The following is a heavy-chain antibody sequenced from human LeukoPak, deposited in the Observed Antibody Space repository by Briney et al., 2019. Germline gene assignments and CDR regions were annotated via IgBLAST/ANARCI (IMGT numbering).Heavy chain of an antibody. CDR1: GGTFSSYA. V-gene: IGHV1-69*13. J-gene: IGHJ4*02. D-gene: IGHD5-12*01. Sequence: SVKVSCKASGGTFSSYAISWVRQAPGQGLEWMGGIIPIFGTANYAQKFQGRVTITADESTSTAYMELSSLRSEDTAVYYCAKDRYGGYVNYYFDYWGQGTLVTVSS. CDR2: IIPIFGTA. CDR3: AKDRYGGYVNYYFDY.